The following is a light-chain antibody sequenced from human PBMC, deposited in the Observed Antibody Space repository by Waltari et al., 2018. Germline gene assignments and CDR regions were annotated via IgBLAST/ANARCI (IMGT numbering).Light chain of an antibody. CDR1: SSDVGHYKL. J-gene: IGLJ3*02. CDR2: EAD. V-gene: IGLV2-23*01. Sequence: QSALTQPASVSGSPGQSITISCTGTSSDVGHYKLVSWYQQHPGKAPKLMIYEADKRPSGVSNRFSGSNSGNTASLTISGLQAEDEADYYCWSYTGSVWVFGGGTKLTVL. CDR3: WSYTGSVWV.